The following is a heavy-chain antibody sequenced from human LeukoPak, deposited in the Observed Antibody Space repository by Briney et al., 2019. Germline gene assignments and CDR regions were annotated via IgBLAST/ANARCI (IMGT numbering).Heavy chain of an antibody. Sequence: PGGSLRLSCVASGFPFSSYGMHWVRQAPGKGPEWVANVNRDGSETYYLDSVKGRFTISKDNAKNSLYLRMNSLRAEDTALYHCARNNGMDVWGQGTTVIVSS. CDR3: ARNNGMDV. CDR2: VNRDGSET. V-gene: IGHV3-7*03. J-gene: IGHJ6*02. CDR1: GFPFSSYG.